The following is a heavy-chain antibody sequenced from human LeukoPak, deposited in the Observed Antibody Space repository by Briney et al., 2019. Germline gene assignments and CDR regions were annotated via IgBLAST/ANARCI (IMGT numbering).Heavy chain of an antibody. CDR3: ARQLRLDYYDSSGYPNFDY. Sequence: SETLSLTCTVSGVSISSSSYYWGWIRQPPGKGLEWIGSIYYSGSTYYNPSLKSRVTISVDTSKNQFSLKLSSVTAADTAVYYCARQLRLDYYDSSGYPNFDYWGQGTLVTVSS. V-gene: IGHV4-39*01. J-gene: IGHJ4*02. D-gene: IGHD3-22*01. CDR2: IYYSGST. CDR1: GVSISSSSYY.